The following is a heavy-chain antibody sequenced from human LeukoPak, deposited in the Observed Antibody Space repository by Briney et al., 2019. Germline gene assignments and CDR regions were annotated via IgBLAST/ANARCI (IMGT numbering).Heavy chain of an antibody. CDR2: IYFSGST. D-gene: IGHD2-15*01. CDR1: GVSITSFY. J-gene: IGHJ4*02. V-gene: IGHV4-59*08. Sequence: SEILSLTCTVSGVSITSFYWSWIRQPPGKGLEWIGYIYFSGSTNYNPSLKSRVTVSLDTTKDQVSLKLSSVSAADTAVYYCASTGYCIGGSCYSNYFDHWGQGTLVTVSS. CDR3: ASTGYCIGGSCYSNYFDH.